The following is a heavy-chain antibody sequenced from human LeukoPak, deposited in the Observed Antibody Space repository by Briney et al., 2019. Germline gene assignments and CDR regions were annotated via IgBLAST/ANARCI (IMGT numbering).Heavy chain of an antibody. CDR2: INPNSGGT. D-gene: IGHD3-10*01. V-gene: IGHV1-2*02. Sequence: ASVKVSCKASGYTFTGYYMHWVRQAPGQGLEWMGWINPNSGGTNYAQKFQGRVTMTRDTSISTAYMELSRLRSDDTAVYYCARGPYYYGSGSYYLGPNFDYWGQGTLVTASS. J-gene: IGHJ4*02. CDR3: ARGPYYYGSGSYYLGPNFDY. CDR1: GYTFTGYY.